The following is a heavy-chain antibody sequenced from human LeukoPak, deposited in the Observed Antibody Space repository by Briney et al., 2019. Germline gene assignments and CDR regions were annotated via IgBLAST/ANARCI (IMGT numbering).Heavy chain of an antibody. CDR1: GGYISSGGYS. J-gene: IGHJ4*02. CDR2: ISYSGST. CDR3: ASFTIFGAVIYTFDY. Sequence: PSETLSLTCTVSGGYISSGGYSWGWIRQPPGKGLEWIGSISYSGSTYYNPSLKSRVTISIDTSKNQFSLKLNSVTAADTAVYYCASFTIFGAVIYTFDYWGQGTLVAVSS. D-gene: IGHD3-3*01. V-gene: IGHV4-39*01.